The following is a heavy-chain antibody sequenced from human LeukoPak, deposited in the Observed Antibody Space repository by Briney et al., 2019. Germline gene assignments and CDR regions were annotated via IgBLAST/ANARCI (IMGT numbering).Heavy chain of an antibody. Sequence: PGGSLRLSCAASGFTFSSYAMHWVRQAPGKGLEWVAVISYDGSNKYYADSVKGRFTISRDNSKNTLYLQMNSLRAEDTAVYYCARAESGYYSYYYYMDVWGKGTTVTVSS. D-gene: IGHD5-12*01. CDR1: GFTFSSYA. V-gene: IGHV3-30*04. J-gene: IGHJ6*03. CDR3: ARAESGYYSYYYYMDV. CDR2: ISYDGSNK.